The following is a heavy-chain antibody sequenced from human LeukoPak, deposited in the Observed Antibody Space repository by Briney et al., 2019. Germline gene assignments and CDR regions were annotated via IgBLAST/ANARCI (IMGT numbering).Heavy chain of an antibody. CDR1: GFTFSSYS. J-gene: IGHJ4*02. D-gene: IGHD6-13*01. Sequence: PGGSLRLSCAASGFTFSSYSMNWVRQAPGKGLEWVSYISSSSSTIYYADSVKGRFTISRDNAKNSLYLQMNSLRAEDTAVYYCARGGTQQLGYWGQGTLVTVSS. V-gene: IGHV3-48*04. CDR3: ARGGTQQLGY. CDR2: ISSSSSTI.